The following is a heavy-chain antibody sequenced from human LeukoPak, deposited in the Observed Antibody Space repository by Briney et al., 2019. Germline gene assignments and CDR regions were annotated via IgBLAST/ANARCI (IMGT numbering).Heavy chain of an antibody. Sequence: SVKVSCKASGGTFSSYAISWVRQAPGQGLEWMGRIIPILGIANYAQKFQGRVTITADKSTSTAYMELSSLRSEDTAVYYCTRGTREIVVIITKYYVDYWGQGTLVTVSS. CDR1: GGTFSSYA. CDR2: IIPILGIA. CDR3: TRGTREIVVIITKYYVDY. V-gene: IGHV1-69*04. D-gene: IGHD3-22*01. J-gene: IGHJ4*02.